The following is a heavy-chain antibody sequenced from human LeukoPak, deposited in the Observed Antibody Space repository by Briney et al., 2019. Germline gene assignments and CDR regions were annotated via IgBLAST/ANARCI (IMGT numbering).Heavy chain of an antibody. J-gene: IGHJ3*02. V-gene: IGHV3-30*03. D-gene: IGHD3-10*01. Sequence: GGSLRLSCAASGFTFSSYGMHWVRQAPGKGLEWVAIISYDGSNKYYADSVQGRSTISRDNSKNTLYLQMNSLRAEDTAVYYCARESFGELLYDAFHIWGQGTKVTVSS. CDR3: ARESFGELLYDAFHI. CDR2: ISYDGSNK. CDR1: GFTFSSYG.